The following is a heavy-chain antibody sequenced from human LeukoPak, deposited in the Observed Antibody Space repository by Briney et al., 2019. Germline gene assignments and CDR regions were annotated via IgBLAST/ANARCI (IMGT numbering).Heavy chain of an antibody. D-gene: IGHD2-2*01. V-gene: IGHV3-48*03. J-gene: IGHJ4*02. CDR1: GFTFSSYE. CDR2: ISSTSGSTI. Sequence: GGSLRLSCAASGFTFSSYEMNWVRQAPGKGLEWVSYISSTSGSTIYYADSVKGRFTISRDNAKISLYLQMNSLRAEDTAVYYCARRYCSSTSCLLDYWGQGTLVTVSS. CDR3: ARRYCSSTSCLLDY.